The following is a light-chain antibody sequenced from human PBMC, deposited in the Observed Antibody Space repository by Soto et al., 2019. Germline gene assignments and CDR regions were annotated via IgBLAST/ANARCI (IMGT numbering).Light chain of an antibody. CDR2: SAS. CDR1: QAMSTY. Sequence: QLTQSPSFLSAFVGDTVTITCRASQAMSTYLAWYQQKPGKVPKLLIRSASTLQSGVPPRFSGGGSGTEFTLTIRTLQPDNSGIYYCQQLNGYQLAFGGGTNVEIK. J-gene: IGKJ4*01. CDR3: QQLNGYQLA. V-gene: IGKV1-9*01.